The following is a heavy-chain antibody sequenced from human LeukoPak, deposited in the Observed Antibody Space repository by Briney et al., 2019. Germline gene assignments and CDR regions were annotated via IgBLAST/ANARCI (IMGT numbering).Heavy chain of an antibody. V-gene: IGHV1-69*13. CDR2: IIPIFGTA. D-gene: IGHD3-3*01. CDR3: AIGGNDFWSGYPYYFDY. CDR1: GGTFSSYA. Sequence: SVTVSCTASGGTFSSYAISWVRQAPGQGLEWMGGIIPIFGTANYAQKFQGRVTITADESTSTAYMELSSLRSEDTAVYYCAIGGNDFWSGYPYYFDYWGQGTLVTVSS. J-gene: IGHJ4*02.